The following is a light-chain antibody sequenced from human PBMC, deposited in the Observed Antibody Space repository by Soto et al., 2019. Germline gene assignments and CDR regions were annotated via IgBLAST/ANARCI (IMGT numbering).Light chain of an antibody. J-gene: IGKJ1*01. CDR3: QQYCSSPSWT. Sequence: EIVLTQSPGTLSLSPGERATLSCRASQSVSSSYLAWYQQKPGQAPRLLIYGASSRATGIPDRFSGSGSGKDFTLTISRLEPEDFAVYYCQQYCSSPSWTFGQGTKVDIK. CDR2: GAS. V-gene: IGKV3-20*01. CDR1: QSVSSSY.